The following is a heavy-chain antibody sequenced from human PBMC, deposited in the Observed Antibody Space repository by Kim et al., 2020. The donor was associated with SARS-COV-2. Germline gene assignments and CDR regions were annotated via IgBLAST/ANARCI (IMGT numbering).Heavy chain of an antibody. Sequence: GESLKISCKGSGYSFTNSWIGWVRQMPGKGLEWMGIIYPGDSDTRYSPSFQGQVTISADKSISTAYLQWSSLKASDTAIYYCAKHLNYYGSGRYFDYWGHGTLVTVSS. CDR1: GYSFTNSW. J-gene: IGHJ4*01. CDR3: AKHLNYYGSGRYFDY. V-gene: IGHV5-51*01. CDR2: IYPGDSDT. D-gene: IGHD3-10*01.